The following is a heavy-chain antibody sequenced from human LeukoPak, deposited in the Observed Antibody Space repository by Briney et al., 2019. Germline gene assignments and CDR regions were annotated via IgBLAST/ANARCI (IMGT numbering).Heavy chain of an antibody. CDR1: GGSIRSYY. V-gene: IGHV4-59*12. D-gene: IGHD3-3*01. Sequence: SETLSLNCTVSGGSIRSYYWSWIRQPPGKGLEWIGYIYYSGSTYYNPSLKSRVTISVDTSKTQFSLKLSSVTAADTAVYYCARDCGLYDFWSGYYQYNWFDPWGQGTLVTVSS. CDR2: IYYSGST. CDR3: ARDCGLYDFWSGYYQYNWFDP. J-gene: IGHJ5*02.